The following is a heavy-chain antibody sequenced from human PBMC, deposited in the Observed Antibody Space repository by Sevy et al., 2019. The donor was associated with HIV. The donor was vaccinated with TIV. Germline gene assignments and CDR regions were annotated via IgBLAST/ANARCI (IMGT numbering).Heavy chain of an antibody. J-gene: IGHJ5*02. CDR3: AKRLRSGFSEEWFGL. CDR2: TTDRGTS. D-gene: IGHD5-12*01. Sequence: SETQSLTCAFYGMSFSGFSWTWIRQSPGKGLEWLGETTDRGTSNYNPSLKSRVSVSVDTSKNQFSLKLTSVTAADTAVYYCAKRLRSGFSEEWFGLWGQGTPVTVSS. CDR1: GMSFSGFS. V-gene: IGHV4-34*01.